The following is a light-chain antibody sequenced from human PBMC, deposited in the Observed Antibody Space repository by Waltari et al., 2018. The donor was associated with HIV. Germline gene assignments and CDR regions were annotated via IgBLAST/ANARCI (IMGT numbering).Light chain of an antibody. CDR3: QSSDTSGTY. V-gene: IGLV3-25*03. J-gene: IGLJ2*01. CDR1: ALPQLF. CDR2: KDT. Sequence: FELTQPPSMSVSPGQTARITCSGDALPQLFAYWFKQKSGQAPVLLIFKDTERQTGIPARFSGSSSGTVATLTISGVRAEDEADYYCQSSDTSGTYFGGGTKLTVL.